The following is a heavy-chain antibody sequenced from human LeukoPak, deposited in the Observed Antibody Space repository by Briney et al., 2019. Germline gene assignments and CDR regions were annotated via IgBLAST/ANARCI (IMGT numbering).Heavy chain of an antibody. CDR3: ARDVDTGYDFYYDY. CDR2: IYYSGST. D-gene: IGHD3-3*01. V-gene: IGHV4-59*12. CDR1: GGSISSYY. Sequence: SETLSLTCTVSGGSISSYYWSWIRQPPGKGLEWIGYIYYSGSTNYNPSLKSRVTISVDTSKNQFSLKLSSVTAADTAVYYCARDVDTGYDFYYDYWGQGTLVTVSS. J-gene: IGHJ4*02.